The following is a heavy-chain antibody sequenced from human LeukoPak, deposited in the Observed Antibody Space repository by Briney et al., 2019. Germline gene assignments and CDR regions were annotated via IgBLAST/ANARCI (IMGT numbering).Heavy chain of an antibody. J-gene: IGHJ5*02. D-gene: IGHD3-3*01. Sequence: SETLSLTCAVYGGSLSGYYWSWIRQPPGKGLEWIGEVNHSGSTNDNPSLKSRVTISVDTSKNQFSLKLSSLTAADTAVYYCARGRGYYDFWSGLNWFDPWGQGTLVTVSS. V-gene: IGHV4-34*01. CDR1: GGSLSGYY. CDR3: ARGRGYYDFWSGLNWFDP. CDR2: VNHSGST.